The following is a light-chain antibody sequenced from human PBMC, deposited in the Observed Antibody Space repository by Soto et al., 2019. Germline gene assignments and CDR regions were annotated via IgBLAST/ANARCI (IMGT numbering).Light chain of an antibody. CDR1: QSISSD. Sequence: EIVMTQSPATLSVSPGERATLSCRAGQSISSDLAWYQQTPGQAPRLLIYGASSKVTGIPARFSGSGSGTEFALTIASRQSEDFAIYYCQQYNDWPGTFGQGTKLEIK. CDR2: GAS. V-gene: IGKV3-15*01. J-gene: IGKJ2*01. CDR3: QQYNDWPGT.